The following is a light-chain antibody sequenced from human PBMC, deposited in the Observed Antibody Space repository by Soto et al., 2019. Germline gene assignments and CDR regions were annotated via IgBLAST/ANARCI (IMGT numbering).Light chain of an antibody. V-gene: IGLV1-44*01. CDR2: SNI. CDR3: SSWDDSLNGPV. J-gene: IGLJ2*01. CDR1: SSNIGGNT. Sequence: QPVLTQPPSASGTPGLTVTLSCSGSSSNIGGNTMNWYQQLPGTAPRLLIYSNILRPSGVPERFSGSKSGTSASLAISGLQSEDEADYYCSSWDDSLNGPVFGGGTKLTVL.